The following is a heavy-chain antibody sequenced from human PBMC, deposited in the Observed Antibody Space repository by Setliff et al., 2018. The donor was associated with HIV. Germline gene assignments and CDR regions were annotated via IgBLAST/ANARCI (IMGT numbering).Heavy chain of an antibody. Sequence: GESLKISCKGSGYYFTTFWIAWVRQMPGKGLEWMGFIYPGDSHTTYSPSFQGQVTISVDTSVSTAYLQWSSLKASDTAMYYCSRTTRTVYYDSSAYDAFDIWGQGTLVTVS. CDR3: SRTTRTVYYDSSAYDAFDI. CDR2: IYPGDSHT. V-gene: IGHV5-51*01. CDR1: GYYFTTFW. D-gene: IGHD3-22*01. J-gene: IGHJ3*02.